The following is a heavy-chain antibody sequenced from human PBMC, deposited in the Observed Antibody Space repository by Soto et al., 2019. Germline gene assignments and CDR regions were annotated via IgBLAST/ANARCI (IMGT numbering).Heavy chain of an antibody. V-gene: IGHV3-30*18. D-gene: IGHD2-8*01. J-gene: IGHJ4*02. CDR1: GFTFSSYG. CDR2: ISYDGSNK. Sequence: PGGSLRLSCAASGFTFSSYGMHWVRQAPGKGLERVAVISYDGSNKYYADSVKGRFTISRDNSKNTLYLQMNSLRAEDTAVYYCAKSPYMCTNGVCYFDYWGQGTLVTVSS. CDR3: AKSPYMCTNGVCYFDY.